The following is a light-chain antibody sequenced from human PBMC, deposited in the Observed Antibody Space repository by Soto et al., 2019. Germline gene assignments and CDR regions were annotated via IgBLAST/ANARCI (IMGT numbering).Light chain of an antibody. CDR2: YVD. J-gene: IGLJ1*01. V-gene: IGLV2-14*03. CDR3: CSYADGSIYF. Sequence: QSVLTQPASVSGSPGQSITISCTGTSRDVCAYDYVSWYLQYPDKAPQLLIYYVDHRPSGVSSRFSGSKSGNTASLTISGLQAEDEGDYYCCSYADGSIYFFGTGTKLTVL. CDR1: SRDVCAYDY.